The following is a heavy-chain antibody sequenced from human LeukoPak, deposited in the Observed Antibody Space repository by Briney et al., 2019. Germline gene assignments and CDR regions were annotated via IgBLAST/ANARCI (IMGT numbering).Heavy chain of an antibody. Sequence: PGGSLRLSCAASGLTFSSYAMSWVRQAPGKGLEWVSGLSGDSSSIYYAASVKGRFTISRDNSKNMLYLQMNSLRAEDTAVYYCTRFRGSGSSTLYSFDYWGQGSLVTVAP. D-gene: IGHD3-10*01. CDR2: LSGDSSSI. J-gene: IGHJ4*02. CDR3: TRFRGSGSSTLYSFDY. V-gene: IGHV3-23*01. CDR1: GLTFSSYA.